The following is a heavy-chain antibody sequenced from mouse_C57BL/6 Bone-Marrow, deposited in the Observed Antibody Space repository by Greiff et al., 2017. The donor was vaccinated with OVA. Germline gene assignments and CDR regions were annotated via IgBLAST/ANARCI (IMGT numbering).Heavy chain of an antibody. D-gene: IGHD2-3*01. CDR3: AKESFYDGRVSDY. CDR2: IYPRSGNT. V-gene: IGHV1-81*01. J-gene: IGHJ2*01. CDR1: GYTFTSYG. Sequence: VQLVESGAELARPGASVKLSCKASGYTFTSYGISWVKQRTGQGLEWIGEIYPRSGNTYYNENFKGKATLTADKSSSTAYMELRSLTSEDSAVYVCAKESFYDGRVSDYWGQGTTLTVSS.